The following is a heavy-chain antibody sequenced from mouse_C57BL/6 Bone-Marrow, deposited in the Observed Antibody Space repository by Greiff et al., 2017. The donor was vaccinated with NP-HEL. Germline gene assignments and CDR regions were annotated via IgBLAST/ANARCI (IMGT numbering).Heavy chain of an antibody. V-gene: IGHV3-8*01. CDR3: ARGNDYESFHWYFDV. CDR2: ISYSGST. D-gene: IGHD2-4*01. Sequence: EVHLVESGPGLAKPSQTLSLTCSVTGYSITSDYWNWIRKFPGNKLEYMGYISYSGSTYYNPSLKSRISITRDTSKNQYYLQLNSVTTEDTATYYCARGNDYESFHWYFDVWGTGTTVTVSS. J-gene: IGHJ1*03. CDR1: GYSITSDY.